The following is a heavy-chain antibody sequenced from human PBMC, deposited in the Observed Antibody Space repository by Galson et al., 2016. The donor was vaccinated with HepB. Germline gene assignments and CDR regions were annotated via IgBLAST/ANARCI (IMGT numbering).Heavy chain of an antibody. Sequence: ETLSLTCTVSSDPVTGGTYYWSWVRQSPGKGLDWIGYIHDCGNTNYNPSIKSRVTISRDTSKNQFFLELTSVTAADTAVYYCARDEGFYNGMDVWGQGTTVTVAS. J-gene: IGHJ6*02. CDR1: SDPVTGGTYY. CDR3: ARDEGFYNGMDV. CDR2: IHDCGNT. V-gene: IGHV4-61*01. D-gene: IGHD2-2*02.